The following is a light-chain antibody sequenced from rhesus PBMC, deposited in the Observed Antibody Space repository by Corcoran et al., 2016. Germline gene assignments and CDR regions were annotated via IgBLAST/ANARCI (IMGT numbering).Light chain of an antibody. Sequence: ETVVTQSPATLSLSPGERATISCRASQSCASYLAWYQQKPGQAPRLLICGASTRATGIPDRFSGSGSGSDVTLPISSQEPGDVGVYCGQQSSQSWTVGPGTKVEIK. CDR1: QSCASY. CDR3: QQSSQSWT. J-gene: IGKJ1*01. CDR2: GAS. V-gene: IGKV3-24*04.